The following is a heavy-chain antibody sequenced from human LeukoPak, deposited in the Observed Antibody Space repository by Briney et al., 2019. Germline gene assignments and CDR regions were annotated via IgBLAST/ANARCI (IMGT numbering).Heavy chain of an antibody. Sequence: PGGSLRLSCAASGFTFGNYWMHWVRQAPGKGLVWVSRINSDGSSTSYADSVKGRFTISRDNAKNTLYLQMNSLRAEDTAVYYCANGFSDSSGSAWGQGTLVTVSS. CDR3: ANGFSDSSGSA. J-gene: IGHJ5*02. V-gene: IGHV3-74*01. CDR2: INSDGSST. D-gene: IGHD3-22*01. CDR1: GFTFGNYW.